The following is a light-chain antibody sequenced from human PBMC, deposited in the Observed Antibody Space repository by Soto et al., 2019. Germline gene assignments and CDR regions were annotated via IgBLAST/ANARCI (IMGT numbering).Light chain of an antibody. CDR2: EVT. CDR3: CSSAGGGTYV. V-gene: IGLV2-23*02. CDR1: SSDVGNYYL. J-gene: IGLJ1*01. Sequence: QSVLTQPASVSGSPGQSIAISCTGTSSDVGNYYLVSWYQQHPGKATKIIIYEVTNRPSGVSCRFSGSKSGSTVSLTISGLQAEDDADYYCCSSAGGGTYVFGTGTKVTVL.